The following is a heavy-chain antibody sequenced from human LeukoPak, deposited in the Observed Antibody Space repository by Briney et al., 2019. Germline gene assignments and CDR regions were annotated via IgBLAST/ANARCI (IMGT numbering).Heavy chain of an antibody. CDR1: GYTFTGYY. CDR2: INPNSGGT. Sequence: ASVKVSCKASGYTFTGYYMHWVRQAPGQGLEWMGRINPNSGGTNYAQKFQGRVTMTRDTSISTAYMELSRLRSDDTAVYYCARGRGENDYGDFGFDYWGQGTLVTVSS. D-gene: IGHD4-17*01. CDR3: ARGRGENDYGDFGFDY. J-gene: IGHJ4*02. V-gene: IGHV1-2*06.